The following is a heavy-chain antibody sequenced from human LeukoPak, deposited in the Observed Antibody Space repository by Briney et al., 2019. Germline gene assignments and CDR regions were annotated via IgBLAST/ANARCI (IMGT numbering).Heavy chain of an antibody. CDR3: AVTTVTNTGDY. V-gene: IGHV3-7*03. Sequence: PGGSLRLSCAASGFTFNSYWMSWVRQAPGKGLEWVANIKQDGSEKYYVDSVKGRFTISRDNSKNTLYLQMNSLRAEDTAVYYCAVTTVTNTGDYWGQGTLVTVPA. CDR2: IKQDGSEK. CDR1: GFTFNSYW. J-gene: IGHJ4*02. D-gene: IGHD4-17*01.